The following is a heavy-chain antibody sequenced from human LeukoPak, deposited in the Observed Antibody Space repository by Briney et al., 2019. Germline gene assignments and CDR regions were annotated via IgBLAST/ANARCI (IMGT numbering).Heavy chain of an antibody. CDR3: AREHSSSWYQSDYYYYMDV. Sequence: PGGSLRLSCAASGFSFSSYEMNWVRQAPGKGLEWISYISASGTLTHYADSVEGRFTISRDNAKNSLYLQMNSLRAEDTAVYYCAREHSSSWYQSDYYYYMDVWGKGTTVTVSS. D-gene: IGHD6-13*01. V-gene: IGHV3-48*03. CDR1: GFSFSSYE. CDR2: ISASGTLT. J-gene: IGHJ6*03.